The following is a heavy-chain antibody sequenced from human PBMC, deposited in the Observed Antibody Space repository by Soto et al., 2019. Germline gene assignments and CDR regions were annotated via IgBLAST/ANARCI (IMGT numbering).Heavy chain of an antibody. CDR3: ASGVLGLYYYYYGMDV. CDR2: IIPIFGTA. D-gene: IGHD2-15*01. CDR1: GGTFSSYA. V-gene: IGHV1-69*12. Sequence: QVQLVQSGAEVKKPGSSVKVSCKASGGTFSSYAISWVRQAPGQGLEWMGGIIPIFGTANYAQKFQGRVTITADESTSTADMELSSLRSEDTAVYYCASGVLGLYYYYYGMDVWGQGTTVTVSS. J-gene: IGHJ6*02.